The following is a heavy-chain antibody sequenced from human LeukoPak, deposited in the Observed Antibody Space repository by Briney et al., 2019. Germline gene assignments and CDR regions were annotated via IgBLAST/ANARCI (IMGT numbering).Heavy chain of an antibody. Sequence: GGSLRLSCAASELTFSDYCMTWVRQGPGKGLEWVATITKDGAEKYYVDSVKGRFTISRDNAENSLYLQMNSLRVEDTAMYYCARDGLRRPPTPYCGGDCPLDYWGQGTLVSVSS. J-gene: IGHJ4*02. CDR3: ARDGLRRPPTPYCGGDCPLDY. D-gene: IGHD2-21*02. CDR1: ELTFSDYC. CDR2: ITKDGAEK. V-gene: IGHV3-7*03.